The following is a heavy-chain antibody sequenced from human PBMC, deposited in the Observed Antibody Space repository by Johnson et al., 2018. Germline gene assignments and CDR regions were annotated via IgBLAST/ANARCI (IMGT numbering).Heavy chain of an antibody. CDR2: INHSGST. J-gene: IGHJ6*03. V-gene: IGHV4-34*01. Sequence: VQLQQWGAGLLKPSETLSLTCAVYGGSFSGYYWSWICQPPGKGLEWIGEINHSGSTNYNPSLKSRVTISVHTSKNQFSLRLSSVTAADTAVYYCASRRPNYYYYYMDVWGKGTTVTVAS. D-gene: IGHD1-1*01. CDR1: GGSFSGYY. CDR3: ASRRPNYYYYYMDV.